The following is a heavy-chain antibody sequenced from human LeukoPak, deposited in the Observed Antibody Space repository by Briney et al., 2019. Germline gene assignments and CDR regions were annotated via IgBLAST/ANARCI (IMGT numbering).Heavy chain of an antibody. D-gene: IGHD6-13*01. J-gene: IGHJ4*02. CDR1: GGTFSSYA. Sequence: SVKVSCKASGGTFSSYAISWVRQAPGQGLEWMGRIIPILGIANYAQKFQGRVTITADKSTSTAHMELSSLRSEDTAVYYCARDYDITSSSWYWDYWGQGTLVTVSS. V-gene: IGHV1-69*04. CDR3: ARDYDITSSSWYWDY. CDR2: IIPILGIA.